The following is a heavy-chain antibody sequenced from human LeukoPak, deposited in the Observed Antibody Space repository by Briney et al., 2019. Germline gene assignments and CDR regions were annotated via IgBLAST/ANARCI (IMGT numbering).Heavy chain of an antibody. D-gene: IGHD3-9*01. J-gene: IGHJ4*02. Sequence: GGSLRLSCAASGFTFSSYSMNWVRQAPGKGLEWVSSISSSSSYTYYADSVKGRFTISRDNAKNSLYLQMNSLRAEDTAVYYCARGGDILTGLSDYWGQGTLVTVSS. V-gene: IGHV3-21*01. CDR1: GFTFSSYS. CDR3: ARGGDILTGLSDY. CDR2: ISSSSSYT.